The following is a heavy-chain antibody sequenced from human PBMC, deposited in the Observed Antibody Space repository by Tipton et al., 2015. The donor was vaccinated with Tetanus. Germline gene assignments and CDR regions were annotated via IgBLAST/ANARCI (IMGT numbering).Heavy chain of an antibody. CDR2: ISGSGGST. CDR3: ARTFYGSGSYYEAPNWFDP. Sequence: LRLSCAASGFTFSSYAMSWVRQAPGKGLEWVSAISGSGGSTYYADSVKGRFTISRDNSKNTLYLQMNSLRAEDTAVYYCARTFYGSGSYYEAPNWFDPWGQGTLVTVSS. J-gene: IGHJ5*02. CDR1: GFTFSSYA. D-gene: IGHD3-10*01. V-gene: IGHV3-23*01.